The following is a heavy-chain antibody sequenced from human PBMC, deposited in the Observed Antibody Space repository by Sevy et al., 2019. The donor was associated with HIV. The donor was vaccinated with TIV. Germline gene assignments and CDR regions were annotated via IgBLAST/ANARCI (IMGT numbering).Heavy chain of an antibody. V-gene: IGHV3-7*01. D-gene: IGHD6-19*01. J-gene: IGHJ4*02. Sequence: GGSLRLSCAASEFTFSGYWMSWVRQAPGKGLEWVANIKQDGSEKYYVDPVKGRFTISRDNAKNSLYLQMNSLRAEDTAVYYCARDRSGYTSGWSVDYWGQGTLVTVSS. CDR3: ARDRSGYTSGWSVDY. CDR1: EFTFSGYW. CDR2: IKQDGSEK.